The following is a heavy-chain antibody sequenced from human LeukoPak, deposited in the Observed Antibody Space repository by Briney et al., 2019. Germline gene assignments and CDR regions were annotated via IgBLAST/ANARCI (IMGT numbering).Heavy chain of an antibody. V-gene: IGHV1-2*02. CDR2: INPNSGGT. Sequence: ASVTVSCKTSGYSFTDYYMHWVRQAPGQGLEWMGWINPNSGGTSSAQKFQGRVTMTRDTSITTVYMEVSWLTSDDTAIYYCARADRLHGGPYLIGPWGQGTLVTVSS. CDR3: ARADRLHGGPYLIGP. D-gene: IGHD2-21*01. J-gene: IGHJ5*02. CDR1: GYSFTDYY.